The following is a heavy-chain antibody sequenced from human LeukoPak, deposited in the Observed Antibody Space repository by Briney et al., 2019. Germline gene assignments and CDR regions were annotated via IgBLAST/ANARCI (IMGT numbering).Heavy chain of an antibody. CDR2: IKENEKEK. D-gene: IGHD2-15*01. CDR1: GFAFNKYW. CDR3: ATDGVAFNF. Sequence: GGSLRLSCAASGFAFNKYWMTWVHQAPGKGLEWVADIKENEKEKFYADSVKGRFTISRDNARNSLYLEMKNLRVEDTGLYYCATDGVAFNFWGQGTLVTVSS. J-gene: IGHJ4*02. V-gene: IGHV3-7*04.